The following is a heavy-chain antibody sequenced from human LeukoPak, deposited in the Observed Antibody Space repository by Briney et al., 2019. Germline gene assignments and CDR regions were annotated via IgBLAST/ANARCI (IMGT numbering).Heavy chain of an antibody. CDR1: AGSISSSSYY. CDR2: IYYSGST. D-gene: IGHD4-17*01. Sequence: SETLSPTCTLSAGSISSSSYYWGWIRQPPGKGLEWTASIYYSGSTYYNPSLKSRVTISVDTSKNQFSLKLSSVTAADTAVYYCARRGFYGDSALNYWGQGTLVTVSS. J-gene: IGHJ4*02. V-gene: IGHV4-39*01. CDR3: ARRGFYGDSALNY.